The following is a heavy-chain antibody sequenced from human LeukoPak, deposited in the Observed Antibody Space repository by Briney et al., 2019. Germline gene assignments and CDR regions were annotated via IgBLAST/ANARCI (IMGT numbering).Heavy chain of an antibody. Sequence: ASVKVSCKASGYTFTNYGISWVRQAPGQGLECMGWISAYNGNTNYAQRFRGRVTMTTDTSTSTAYMELRSLRSDDTAVYYCARVRDYGGIGEDYWGQGTLVTVSS. CDR2: ISAYNGNT. CDR1: GYTFTNYG. D-gene: IGHD3-16*01. CDR3: ARVRDYGGIGEDY. J-gene: IGHJ4*02. V-gene: IGHV1-18*01.